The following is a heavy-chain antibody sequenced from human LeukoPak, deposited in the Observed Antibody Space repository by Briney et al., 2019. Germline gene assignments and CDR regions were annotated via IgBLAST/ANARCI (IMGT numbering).Heavy chain of an antibody. CDR3: ARDRCSGGSCYFYWFDP. J-gene: IGHJ5*02. CDR2: IYYSGST. D-gene: IGHD2-15*01. Sequence: MPSETLSLTCTVSGGSISSYYWSWIRQPPGKGLEWIGYIYYSGSTNYNPSLKSRVTISVDTSKNQFSLKLSSVTAADTAVYYCARDRCSGGSCYFYWFDPWGQGTLVTVSS. CDR1: GGSISSYY. V-gene: IGHV4-59*01.